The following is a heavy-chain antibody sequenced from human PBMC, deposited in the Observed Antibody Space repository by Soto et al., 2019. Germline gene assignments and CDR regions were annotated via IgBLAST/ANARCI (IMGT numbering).Heavy chain of an antibody. Sequence: GGSLRLSCAASGFTFSSYWMHWVRQTPGKGLVWVSRIDIAGSTTTYADSVKGRFTISRDNAKNTLYLQMNSLRAEDTAVYYCARDQTVAGPTTFDYCGQGTLVTVAS. V-gene: IGHV3-74*01. D-gene: IGHD6-19*01. CDR3: ARDQTVAGPTTFDY. CDR1: GFTFSSYW. J-gene: IGHJ4*02. CDR2: IDIAGSTT.